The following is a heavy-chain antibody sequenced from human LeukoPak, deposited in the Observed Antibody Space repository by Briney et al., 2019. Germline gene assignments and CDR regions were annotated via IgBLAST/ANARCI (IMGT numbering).Heavy chain of an antibody. J-gene: IGHJ3*02. CDR2: ILYDGSNK. CDR1: GFTFSSYG. Sequence: GGSLRLSCVASGFTFSSYGMHWARQAPGKGLEWVAVILYDGSNKYNADSVKGRFTISRDTSKNTLYLQMSSLRAEDTAVYYCAKAWRAYGDYHTFDIWGQGTMVTVSS. CDR3: AKAWRAYGDYHTFDI. D-gene: IGHD4-17*01. V-gene: IGHV3-30*18.